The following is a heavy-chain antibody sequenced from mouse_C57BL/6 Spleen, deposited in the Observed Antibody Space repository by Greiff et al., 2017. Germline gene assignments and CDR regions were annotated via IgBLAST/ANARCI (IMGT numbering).Heavy chain of an antibody. D-gene: IGHD2-4*01. CDR1: GYTFTDYY. J-gene: IGHJ3*01. V-gene: IGHV1-26*01. Sequence: EVQLQQSGPELVKPGASVKISCKASGYTFTDYYMNWVKQSHGKSLEWIGDINPNNGGTSYNQKFKGKATLTVDKSSSTAYMELRSLTSEDSAVYYCAREDYDYEIPAWFAYWGQGTLVTVSA. CDR2: INPNNGGT. CDR3: AREDYDYEIPAWFAY.